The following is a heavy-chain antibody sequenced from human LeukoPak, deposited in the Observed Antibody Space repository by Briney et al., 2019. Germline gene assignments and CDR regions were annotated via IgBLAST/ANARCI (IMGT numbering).Heavy chain of an antibody. Sequence: GGSLRLSCAASGFNFSSYGMHWVRQAPGKGLEWVAVIWYDGSNKYYADSVKGRFTISRDNSKNTLYLQMNSLRAEDTAVYYCAKEGYSSGWYYYYYMDVWGKGTTVTVSS. J-gene: IGHJ6*03. CDR1: GFNFSSYG. D-gene: IGHD6-19*01. CDR2: IWYDGSNK. V-gene: IGHV3-33*06. CDR3: AKEGYSSGWYYYYYMDV.